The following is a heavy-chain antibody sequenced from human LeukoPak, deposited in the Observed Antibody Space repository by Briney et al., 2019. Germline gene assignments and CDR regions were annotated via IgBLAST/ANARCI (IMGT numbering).Heavy chain of an antibody. V-gene: IGHV3-21*01. Sequence: GGSLRLSCAASGFTFSSYSMNWVRQAPGKGLEWVSSISSSSSYIYYADSVKGRFTISRDNAKNSLYLQMNSLRAEDTAVYYCARGKYYYDSSGSPPYNWFDPWGQGTLVTVSS. J-gene: IGHJ5*02. CDR2: ISSSSSYI. CDR3: ARGKYYYDSSGSPPYNWFDP. CDR1: GFTFSSYS. D-gene: IGHD3-22*01.